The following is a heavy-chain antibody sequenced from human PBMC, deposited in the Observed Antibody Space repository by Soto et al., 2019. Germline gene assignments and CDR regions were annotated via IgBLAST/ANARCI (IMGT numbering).Heavy chain of an antibody. CDR2: FDPEDGET. J-gene: IGHJ3*02. Sequence: ASVKVSCKVSGYTLTELSMHWVRQAPGKGLEWMGGFDPEDGETIYAQKFQGRVTMTEDTSTDTAYMELSSLRSEDTAVYYCATDLRGVPAATGYDAFDIWGQGTMVTVSS. CDR1: GYTLTELS. CDR3: ATDLRGVPAATGYDAFDI. V-gene: IGHV1-24*01. D-gene: IGHD2-2*01.